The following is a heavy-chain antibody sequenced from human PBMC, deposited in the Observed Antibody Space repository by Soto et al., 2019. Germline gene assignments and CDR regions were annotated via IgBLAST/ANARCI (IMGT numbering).Heavy chain of an antibody. CDR3: AGGLRCSGGSCYLDY. Sequence: QVQLVQSGAEVKKPGSSVKVSCKASGGTFSSYTISWVRQAPGQGLEWVGRIIPILGIANYAQKFQGRVTITADKSTSTAYMELSSLRSEDTAVYYCAGGLRCSGGSCYLDYWGQGTLVTVS. CDR1: GGTFSSYT. V-gene: IGHV1-69*02. D-gene: IGHD2-15*01. J-gene: IGHJ4*02. CDR2: IIPILGIA.